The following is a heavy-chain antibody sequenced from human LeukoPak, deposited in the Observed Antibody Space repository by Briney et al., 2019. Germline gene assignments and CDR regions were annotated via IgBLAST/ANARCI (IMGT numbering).Heavy chain of an antibody. CDR1: GFTFGSYA. V-gene: IGHV3-33*08. J-gene: IGHJ4*02. Sequence: GGSLRLSCTASGFTFGSYAMSWVRQAPGKGLEWVAVIWYDGSNKYYADSVKGRFTISRDNSKNTLYLQMNSLRAEDTAVYYCASLCGYSGSYSYRDYWGQGTLVTVSS. D-gene: IGHD1-26*01. CDR3: ASLCGYSGSYSYRDY. CDR2: IWYDGSNK.